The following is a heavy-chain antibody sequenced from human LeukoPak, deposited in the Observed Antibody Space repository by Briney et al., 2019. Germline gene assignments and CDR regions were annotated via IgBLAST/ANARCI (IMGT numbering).Heavy chain of an antibody. CDR2: INPSGGST. CDR1: GYTFTSYY. J-gene: IGHJ4*02. Sequence: ASVKVSCKASGYTFTSYYMHWVRQAPVQGLEWMGIINPSGGSTSYAQKFQGRVTMTRDTSTSTVYMELSSLRSEDTAVYYCARDLGIVVVVAATPGVDYWGQGTLVTVSS. CDR3: ARDLGIVVVVAATPGVDY. V-gene: IGHV1-46*01. D-gene: IGHD2-15*01.